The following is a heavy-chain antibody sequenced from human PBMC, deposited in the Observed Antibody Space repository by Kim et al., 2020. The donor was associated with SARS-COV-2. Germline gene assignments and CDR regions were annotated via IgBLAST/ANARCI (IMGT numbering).Heavy chain of an antibody. CDR1: GFTFSDYY. V-gene: IGHV3-11*04. CDR2: ISSSGSTI. CDR3: ARAATEYYYGMDV. Sequence: GGSLRLSCAASGFTFSDYYMSWIRQGPGKGLEWVSYISSSGSTIYYADSVRGRFTISRDNAKNSLYLQMNSLRAEDTAVYYCARAATEYYYGMDVWGQGTPVTVSS. J-gene: IGHJ6*02. D-gene: IGHD2-15*01.